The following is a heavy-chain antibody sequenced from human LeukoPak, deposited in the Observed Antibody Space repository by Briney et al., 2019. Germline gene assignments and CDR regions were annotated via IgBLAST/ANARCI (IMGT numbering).Heavy chain of an antibody. CDR2: ISYDGSNK. Sequence: GRSLRLSCAASGFTFSSYAMHWVRQAPGKGLEWVAVISYDGSNKYYADSVKGRFTISRDNSKNTLYLQMNSLRAEDTAVYYCAREVGDGYNFDYWGQGTLVTVSS. V-gene: IGHV3-30-3*01. CDR3: AREVGDGYNFDY. CDR1: GFTFSSYA. D-gene: IGHD5-24*01. J-gene: IGHJ4*02.